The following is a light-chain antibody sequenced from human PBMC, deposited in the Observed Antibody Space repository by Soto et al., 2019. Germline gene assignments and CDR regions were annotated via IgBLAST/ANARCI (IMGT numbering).Light chain of an antibody. J-gene: IGLJ1*01. V-gene: IGLV2-23*01. CDR1: SGDVGNYIL. Sequence: QSALTQPASVSGSPGQSITISCTGTSGDVGNYILVSWYQHHPGKAPKLIIYEGSKRPSGVSDRFSGSKSGNTASLTISGLQAEDEADYYCCSYAGSPLVFGTGTKLTGL. CDR2: EGS. CDR3: CSYAGSPLV.